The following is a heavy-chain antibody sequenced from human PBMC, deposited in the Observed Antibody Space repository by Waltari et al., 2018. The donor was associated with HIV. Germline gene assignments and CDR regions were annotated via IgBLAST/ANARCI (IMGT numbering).Heavy chain of an antibody. D-gene: IGHD2-2*01. V-gene: IGHV3-7*01. Sequence: EVQLVESGGGLVQPGGSLRLSCAASGFTFSSYWMSWVRQAPGKGLGVVANRKQDGSEKYYVDSVKGRFTISRDNAKNSLYLQMNSLRAEDTAVYYCARVTSRQGDLDYWGQGTLVTVSS. CDR1: GFTFSSYW. CDR2: RKQDGSEK. CDR3: ARVTSRQGDLDY. J-gene: IGHJ4*02.